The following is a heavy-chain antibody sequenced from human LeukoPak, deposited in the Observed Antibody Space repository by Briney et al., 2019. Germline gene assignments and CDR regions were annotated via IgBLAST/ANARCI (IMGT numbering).Heavy chain of an antibody. CDR3: ARDPYGSGSYHWFDP. V-gene: IGHV4-59*12. CDR1: GGSISSYY. D-gene: IGHD3-10*01. J-gene: IGHJ5*02. CDR2: LYYSGST. Sequence: SETLSLTCTVSGGSISSYYWSWIRQPPGKGLEWIGYLYYSGSTNYNPSLKSRVTMSVDTSKNQFSLKLSSVTAADTAVYYCARDPYGSGSYHWFDPWGQGTLVTVSS.